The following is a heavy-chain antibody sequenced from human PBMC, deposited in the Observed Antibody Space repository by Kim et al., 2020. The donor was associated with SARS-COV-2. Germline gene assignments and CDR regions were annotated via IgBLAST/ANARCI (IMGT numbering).Heavy chain of an antibody. Sequence: NDYAESVKSRITINPDTSQNQFSLQLNSVTPEDTAVYYCARSDYGSSFDYWGQGTLVTVSS. V-gene: IGHV6-1*01. CDR3: ARSDYGSSFDY. D-gene: IGHD3-10*01. J-gene: IGHJ4*02. CDR2: N.